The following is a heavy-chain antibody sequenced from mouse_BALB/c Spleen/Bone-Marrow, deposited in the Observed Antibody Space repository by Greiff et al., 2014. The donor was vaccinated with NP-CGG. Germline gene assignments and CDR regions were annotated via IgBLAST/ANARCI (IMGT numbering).Heavy chain of an antibody. CDR3: ARYYYGSSYAMDY. D-gene: IGHD1-1*01. CDR1: GFNTKDTY. Sequence: EVQLQQSGAELVKPGASVKLSCTASGFNTKDTYMHWVKQRPEQGLEWIGRIDPANGNTKYDPKFQGKATITADTSSNTAYLQLSSLTSEDTAVYYCARYYYGSSYAMDYWGQGTSVTVSS. V-gene: IGHV14-3*02. J-gene: IGHJ4*01. CDR2: IDPANGNT.